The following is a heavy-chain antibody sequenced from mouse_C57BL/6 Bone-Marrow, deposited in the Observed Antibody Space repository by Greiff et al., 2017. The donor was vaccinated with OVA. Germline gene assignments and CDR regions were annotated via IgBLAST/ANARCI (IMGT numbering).Heavy chain of an antibody. Sequence: EVQLQQSGPELVKPGASVKISCKASGYTFTDYYMNWVKQSHGKSLEWIGDINPNNGGTSYNQKFKGKATLTVDKSSSTAYMELRSLTSEDSAVYYCAHLLLRAWFAYWGQGTLVTVSA. V-gene: IGHV1-26*01. CDR2: INPNNGGT. J-gene: IGHJ3*01. CDR1: GYTFTDYY. CDR3: AHLLLRAWFAY. D-gene: IGHD1-1*01.